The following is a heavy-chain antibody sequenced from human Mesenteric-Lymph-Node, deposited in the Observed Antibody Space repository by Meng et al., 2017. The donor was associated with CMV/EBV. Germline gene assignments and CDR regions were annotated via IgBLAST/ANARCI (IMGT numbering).Heavy chain of an antibody. V-gene: IGHV3-21*04. Sequence: GESLKISCAASGLSFSSYSMNWVRQAPGKGLEWVSSISSGSSYIHYADSLKGRFVISRDNAKNSLYLQMNSLRAEDMALYYCAKAAGYDILTGYYNYWGQGTLVTVSS. CDR2: ISSGSSYI. CDR1: GLSFSSYS. J-gene: IGHJ4*02. CDR3: AKAAGYDILTGYYNY. D-gene: IGHD3-9*01.